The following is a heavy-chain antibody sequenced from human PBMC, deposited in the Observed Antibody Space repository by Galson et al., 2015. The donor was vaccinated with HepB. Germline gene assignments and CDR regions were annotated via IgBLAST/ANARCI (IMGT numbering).Heavy chain of an antibody. Sequence: SVKVSCKASGYTFTSYYMHWVRQAPGQGLEWMGIINPSGGSTSYAQKFQGRVTMTRDTSTSTVYMELSSLRSEDTAVYYCATRGRYCSSTSCYLMFGRTQYYYGMDVWGQGTTVTVSS. D-gene: IGHD2-2*01. CDR1: GYTFTSYY. CDR3: ATRGRYCSSTSCYLMFGRTQYYYGMDV. J-gene: IGHJ6*02. V-gene: IGHV1-46*01. CDR2: INPSGGST.